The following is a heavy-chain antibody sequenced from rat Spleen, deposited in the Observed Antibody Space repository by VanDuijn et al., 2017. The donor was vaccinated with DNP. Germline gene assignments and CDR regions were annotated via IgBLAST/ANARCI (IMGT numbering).Heavy chain of an antibody. CDR1: GFIFSKYG. V-gene: IGHV5-29*01. D-gene: IGHD1-4*01. CDR2: IIYDGSNT. CDR3: TRDLHFGYNYAFDY. Sequence: EVQLVESGGGLVQPGRSLKLSCAASGFIFSKYGMAWVRQAPTKGLEWVATIIYDGSNTFFGDSVKGRFTISRDNAKNTLYLQMDSLRSEDTAAYFCTRDLHFGYNYAFDYWGQGVMVSVSS. J-gene: IGHJ2*01.